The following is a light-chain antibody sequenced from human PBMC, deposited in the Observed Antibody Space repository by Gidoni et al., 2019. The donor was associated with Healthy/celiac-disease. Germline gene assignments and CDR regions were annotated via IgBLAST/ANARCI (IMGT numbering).Light chain of an antibody. CDR3: QQYGSSRGFT. V-gene: IGKV3-20*01. Sequence: EIVLTQSPSTLSLSPGERATLSCRASQSVSSSYLAWYQQKPGQAPRLLIYGASSRATGIPDRLSGSGSGTDFTLTISRLEHEEFAVYYCQQYGSSRGFTFGPGTKVEIK. CDR1: QSVSSSY. CDR2: GAS. J-gene: IGKJ3*01.